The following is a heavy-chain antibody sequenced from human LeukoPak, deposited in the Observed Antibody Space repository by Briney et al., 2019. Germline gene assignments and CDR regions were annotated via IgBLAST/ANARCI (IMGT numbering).Heavy chain of an antibody. J-gene: IGHJ4*02. D-gene: IGHD3-10*01. CDR3: ARDAKYYYGSRTYFFFEY. CDR2: IHYSGST. V-gene: IGHV4-59*12. CDR1: GGSISSYY. Sequence: SETLSLTCTVSGGSISSYYWSWIRQPPGKGLEWIGYIHYSGSTNYNPSLKSRVTISVDTSKNQFSLKLSSVTAADTAIYYCARDAKYYYGSRTYFFFEYWGQGTLLTVSS.